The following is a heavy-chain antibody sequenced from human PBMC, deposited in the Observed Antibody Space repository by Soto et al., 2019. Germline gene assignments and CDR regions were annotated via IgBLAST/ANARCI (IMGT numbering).Heavy chain of an antibody. D-gene: IGHD6-13*01. Sequence: SETLSLTCTVSGDSIRSSYWTWIRQAPGRGLEWIGDIYHTGTTNYNPSLKSRVSISVDTSKNQFSLRLRSVTAADTAIYFRAKISAGSTDETMFTVFDHWGQGTMVTVS. CDR3: AKISAGSTDETMFTVFDH. V-gene: IGHV4-59*03. CDR2: IYHTGTT. CDR1: GDSIRSSY. J-gene: IGHJ4*03.